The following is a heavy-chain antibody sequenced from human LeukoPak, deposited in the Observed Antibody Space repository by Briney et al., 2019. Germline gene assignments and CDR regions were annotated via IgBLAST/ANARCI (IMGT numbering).Heavy chain of an antibody. J-gene: IGHJ6*03. V-gene: IGHV3-30*02. CDR3: GTGTNYYYYMDV. CDR2: IRYDGSNK. CDR1: GFTFSSYG. D-gene: IGHD6-13*01. Sequence: GGSLRLSCAASGFTFSSYGMHWVRQAPGKGLEWVAFIRYDGSNKYYADSVKGRFTISRDNSKNTLYLQMNSLRAEDTAVYYCGTGTNYYYYMDVWGKGTTVTVSS.